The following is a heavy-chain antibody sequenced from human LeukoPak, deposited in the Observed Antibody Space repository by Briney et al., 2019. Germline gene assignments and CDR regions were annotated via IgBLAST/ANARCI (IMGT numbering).Heavy chain of an antibody. CDR2: ISGGGGST. CDR1: GFTFSSYA. J-gene: IGHJ6*03. D-gene: IGHD3-3*01. Sequence: PGGSLRLSCAASGFTFSSYAMSWVRQAPGKGLEWVSAISGGGGSTYFADSVKGRFTISRDYSKDTLYLQMNSLRAEDTAVYYCARDQSDFWSIGYYYMDVWGKGTTVTVSS. V-gene: IGHV3-23*01. CDR3: ARDQSDFWSIGYYYMDV.